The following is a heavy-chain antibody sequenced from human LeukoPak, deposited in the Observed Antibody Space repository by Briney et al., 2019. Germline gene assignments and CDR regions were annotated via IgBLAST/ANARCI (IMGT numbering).Heavy chain of an antibody. V-gene: IGHV3-7*01. D-gene: IGHD1-1*01. CDR1: GFTFSNFW. CDR3: ARDRTGNDY. J-gene: IGHJ4*02. CDR2: IKEDGSEK. Sequence: GGSLRLSYTASGFTFSNFWMSWIRQAPGKGLEWVANIKEDGSEKYYVDSVRGRFTISRDNAKNSLSLQMNSLRAEDTAVYYCARDRTGNDYWGQGALVTVSS.